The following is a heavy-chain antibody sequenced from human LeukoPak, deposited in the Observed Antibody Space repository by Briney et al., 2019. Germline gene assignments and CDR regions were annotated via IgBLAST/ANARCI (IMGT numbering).Heavy chain of an antibody. Sequence: GGSLRLSCAASGFTFSGSAIHWVRQASGKGLEWVARIITKAESYATAYVASVKGRFTISRDDSKNTAYLQMDSLKTEDTAMYYCTRLSGGNSDSYYYGLDVWGQGTTVTVSS. CDR1: GFTFSGSA. D-gene: IGHD4-23*01. CDR3: TRLSGGNSDSYYYGLDV. V-gene: IGHV3-73*01. J-gene: IGHJ6*02. CDR2: IITKAESYAT.